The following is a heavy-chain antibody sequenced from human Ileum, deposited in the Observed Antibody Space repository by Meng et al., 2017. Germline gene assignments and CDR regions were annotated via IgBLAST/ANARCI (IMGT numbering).Heavy chain of an antibody. CDR2: VSSGGST. V-gene: IGHV4-39*06. CDR1: GYPTIMNSAH. D-gene: IGHD1-26*01. CDR3: ARRQKSGSYSNWFDP. J-gene: IGHJ5*02. Sequence: LQCSTPGLLNPSEPPPLPWSVSGYPTIMNSAHWAWIRQPPGKGLEWIGSVSSGGSTFSNPSLNSRLTISIDTSKNQCLLKMRSVTAADTAVYYCARRQKSGSYSNWFDPWGQGTLVTVSS.